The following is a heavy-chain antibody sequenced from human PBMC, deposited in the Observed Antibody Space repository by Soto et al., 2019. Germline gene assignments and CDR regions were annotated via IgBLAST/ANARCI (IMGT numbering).Heavy chain of an antibody. J-gene: IGHJ6*02. V-gene: IGHV3-53*01. CDR1: GFTVSSYA. Sequence: RLSCAAYGFTVSSYAMSWVRQAPGKGLEWVSVISSGGSTYYADSVKGRFTISRDNSKNTLYLQMNSLRAEDTAVYYCATDPAPTYYYGMDVWGQGTTVIVSS. CDR3: ATDPAPTYYYGMDV. CDR2: ISSGGST.